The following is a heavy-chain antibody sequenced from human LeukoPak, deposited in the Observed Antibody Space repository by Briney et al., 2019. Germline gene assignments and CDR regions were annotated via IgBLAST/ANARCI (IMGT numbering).Heavy chain of an antibody. Sequence: GGTLRLSRAASGFTLRYYATSWVRQAPGKGLEWVSAISGSGGTTFYADSVKGRFTIPRDNPKNTLYLQMNSLRAEDTAVYYCAKCQGSGTPNWFDPWGQGTLVTVSS. D-gene: IGHD3-10*01. CDR1: GFTLRYYA. CDR3: AKCQGSGTPNWFDP. V-gene: IGHV3-23*01. J-gene: IGHJ5*02. CDR2: ISGSGGTT.